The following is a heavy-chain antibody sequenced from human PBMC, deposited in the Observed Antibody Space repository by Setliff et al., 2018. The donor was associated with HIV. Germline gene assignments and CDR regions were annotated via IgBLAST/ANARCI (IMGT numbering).Heavy chain of an antibody. V-gene: IGHV4-4*09. D-gene: IGHD6-19*01. Sequence: SETLSLTCTVSGGSISSYYWSWIRQPPGKGLELIGYIYTSGSVNYNPSLNSRVTISVDTSKNQFSLKVNSVTAADTAVYYCARSPRIGVAGEFEYWGQGTLVTVSS. J-gene: IGHJ4*02. CDR3: ARSPRIGVAGEFEY. CDR2: IYTSGSV. CDR1: GGSISSYY.